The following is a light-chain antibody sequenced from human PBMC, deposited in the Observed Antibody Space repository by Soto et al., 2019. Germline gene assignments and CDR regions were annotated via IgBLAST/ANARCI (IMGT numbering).Light chain of an antibody. J-gene: IGKJ2*03. CDR1: QDISKY. Sequence: DVQVTQSPSSLSASVGDRVTITCQASQDISKYLNWYQEKPGRAPKLLLYDASNLETGVPSRFSGGGSGTYFTFTISSLQPEDIATYYCQQYGNLPYSFGQGTKLEMK. CDR3: QQYGNLPYS. V-gene: IGKV1-33*01. CDR2: DAS.